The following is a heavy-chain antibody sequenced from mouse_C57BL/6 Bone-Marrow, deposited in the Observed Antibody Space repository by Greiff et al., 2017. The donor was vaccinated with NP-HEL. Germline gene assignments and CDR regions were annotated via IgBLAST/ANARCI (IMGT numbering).Heavy chain of an antibody. J-gene: IGHJ2*01. CDR1: GYTFTSYW. CDR3: ARYGTNFDY. V-gene: IGHV1-59*01. Sequence: VQLQQPGAELVRPGTSVKLSCKASGYTFTSYWMHWVKQRPGQGLEWIGVIDPSDSYTNYNQKFKGKATLTVDTSSSTAYMQLSSLTSEDSAVYYCARYGTNFDYWGQGTTLTVSS. CDR2: IDPSDSYT. D-gene: IGHD1-1*02.